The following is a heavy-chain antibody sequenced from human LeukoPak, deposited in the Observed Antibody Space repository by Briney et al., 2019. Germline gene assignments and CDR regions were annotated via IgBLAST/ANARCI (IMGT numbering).Heavy chain of an antibody. CDR3: ARGPDYGGNSGRVDY. CDR2: IIHSGST. D-gene: IGHD4-23*01. V-gene: IGHV4-34*01. CDR1: GGSFSGHY. J-gene: IGHJ4*02. Sequence: SETLSLTCAVYGGSFSGHYWSWIRQPPGKVLEWIAEIIHSGSTNYNPSLKSRVSVSADTSKNQFSLKVKSVTAADTALYYCARGPDYGGNSGRVDYWGQGTLVTVSS.